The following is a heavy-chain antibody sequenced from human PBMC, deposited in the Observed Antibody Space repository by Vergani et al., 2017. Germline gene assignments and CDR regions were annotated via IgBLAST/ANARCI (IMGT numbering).Heavy chain of an antibody. CDR2: INQSGST. Sequence: QVQLQQWGAGLLKPSETLSLTCAVYGGSFSGYYWSWIRQPPGKGLEWIGEINQSGSTNYNPSLKSRVTISVNTSKNQFSLKLRSVTAADTAVYYCARVQELYDFWSGYRVRYYYYMDVWGKGTTVTVSS. CDR1: GGSFSGYY. V-gene: IGHV4-34*01. D-gene: IGHD3-3*01. J-gene: IGHJ6*03. CDR3: ARVQELYDFWSGYRVRYYYYMDV.